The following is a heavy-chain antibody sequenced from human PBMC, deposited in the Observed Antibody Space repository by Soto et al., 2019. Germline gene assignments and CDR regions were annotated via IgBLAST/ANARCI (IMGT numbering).Heavy chain of an antibody. CDR1: GYTFTNYY. V-gene: IGHV1-46*03. CDR3: ARGGDVVLVTAPLDY. Sequence: QVQLVQSGAEVKKPGASVKVSCRTSGYTFTNYYMHWVRQAPGQGLEWMGIIKCSGGETTYAQKXLXXXTXXRDTSTSTVYMELSSLRSEDTAVYSCARGGDVVLVTAPLDYWGQGTLVTVSS. CDR2: IKCSGGET. D-gene: IGHD2-21*02. J-gene: IGHJ4*02.